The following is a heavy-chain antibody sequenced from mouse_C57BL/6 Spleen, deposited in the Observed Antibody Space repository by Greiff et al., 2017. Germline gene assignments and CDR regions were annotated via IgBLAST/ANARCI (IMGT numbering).Heavy chain of an antibody. CDR1: GYTFTSYW. D-gene: IGHD2-4*01. J-gene: IGHJ3*01. V-gene: IGHV1-72*01. CDR3: ARYGDYDYDEGFAY. CDR2: IDPNSGGT. Sequence: VQLQQPGAELVKPGASVKLSCKASGYTFTSYWMHWVTQRPGRGLEWIGRIDPNSGGTKYTEKFKSKATLTVDKPSSTAYMQISRLTSEDSAFYDCARYGDYDYDEGFAYWGQGTLVTVSA.